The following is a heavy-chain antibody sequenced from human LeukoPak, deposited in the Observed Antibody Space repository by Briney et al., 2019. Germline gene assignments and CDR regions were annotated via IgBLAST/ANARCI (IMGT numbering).Heavy chain of an antibody. CDR3: AADTLGYCSSTSCYQ. V-gene: IGHV1-46*01. Sequence: GASVKVSCKASGYTFTSYYMHWVRQAPGQGLEWMGIINPSGGSTSYAQKFQGRVTMTRDTSTSTVYMELSSLRSEDTAVYYCAADTLGYCSSTSCYQWGQGTLVTVSS. CDR2: INPSGGST. CDR1: GYTFTSYY. J-gene: IGHJ4*02. D-gene: IGHD2-2*01.